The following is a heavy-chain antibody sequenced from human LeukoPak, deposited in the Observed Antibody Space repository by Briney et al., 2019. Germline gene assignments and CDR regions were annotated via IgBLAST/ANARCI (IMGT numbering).Heavy chain of an antibody. J-gene: IGHJ5*02. Sequence: VASVKVSCKASGGTFSSYAISWVRQAPGQGLEWMGRIIPILGIANYAQKFQGRVTITADKSTSTAYMELSSLRSEDTAVYYCASPVYDYSNKGGWFDPWGQGTLVTVSS. D-gene: IGHD4-11*01. V-gene: IGHV1-69*04. CDR1: GGTFSSYA. CDR2: IIPILGIA. CDR3: ASPVYDYSNKGGWFDP.